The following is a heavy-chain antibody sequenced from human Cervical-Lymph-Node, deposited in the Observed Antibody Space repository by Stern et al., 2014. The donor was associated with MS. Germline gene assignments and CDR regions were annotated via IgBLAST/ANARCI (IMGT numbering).Heavy chain of an antibody. D-gene: IGHD3-22*01. V-gene: IGHV1-8*01. CDR3: ARGRRELHYYDSKVPLPWNYYGMDV. J-gene: IGHJ6*02. Sequence: QVQLMQSGAEVKKPGASVKVSCKASGYTFTSYDINWVRQATGQGLEWMGWMNPNSGNTGYAQKFQGRVTMTRNTSISTAYMELSSLRSEDTAVYYCARGRRELHYYDSKVPLPWNYYGMDVWGQGTTVTVSS. CDR2: MNPNSGNT. CDR1: GYTFTSYD.